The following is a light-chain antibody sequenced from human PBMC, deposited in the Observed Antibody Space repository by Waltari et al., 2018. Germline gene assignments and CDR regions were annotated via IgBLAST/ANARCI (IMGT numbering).Light chain of an antibody. Sequence: SYELTQPPSVSVSPGQTASITCSGEQLGDKYACWYQQKPGQSPVLVIYRHTKRPSGIPERFSGSNSGNTATLTISWTQAMDEADYYCQVWDGTTGVFGTGTKVTVL. CDR1: QLGDKY. J-gene: IGLJ1*01. CDR2: RHT. V-gene: IGLV3-1*01. CDR3: QVWDGTTGV.